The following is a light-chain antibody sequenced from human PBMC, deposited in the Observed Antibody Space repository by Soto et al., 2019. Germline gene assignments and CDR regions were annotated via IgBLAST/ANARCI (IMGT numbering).Light chain of an antibody. CDR2: AVS. J-gene: IGLJ1*01. CDR3: ISYTDRQSYL. V-gene: IGLV2-14*03. Sequence: QSVLTQPASVSGSRGQSIIISCVGRNTDVGSYDHVAWYQQFPGKSPKLIIYAVSDRPSGVSDRFSGSKSGISASLTISGLQTEDEADYYCISYTDRQSYLFGTGTKVTVL. CDR1: NTDVGSYDH.